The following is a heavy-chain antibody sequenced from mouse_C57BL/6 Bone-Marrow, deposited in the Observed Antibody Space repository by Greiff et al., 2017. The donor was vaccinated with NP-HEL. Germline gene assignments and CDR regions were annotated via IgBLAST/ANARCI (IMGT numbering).Heavy chain of an antibody. CDR1: GYSFTGYY. CDR3: ASPHYYGSSPNYYAMDY. V-gene: IGHV1-42*01. CDR2: INPSTGGT. J-gene: IGHJ4*01. Sequence: VQLQQSGPELVKPGASVKISCKASGYSFTGYYMNWVKQSPEKSLEWIGEINPSTGGTTYIQKFKAKATLTVDKSSSTAYMQLKSLTSEDSAVYDGASPHYYGSSPNYYAMDYWGQGTSVTVSS. D-gene: IGHD1-1*01.